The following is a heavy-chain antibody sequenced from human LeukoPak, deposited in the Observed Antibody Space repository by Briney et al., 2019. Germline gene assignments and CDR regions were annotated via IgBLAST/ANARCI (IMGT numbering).Heavy chain of an antibody. D-gene: IGHD2-2*02. J-gene: IGHJ2*01. CDR2: IIPIFGTA. Sequence: ASVKVSCKASGGTFSSYAISWVRQAPGQGLEWMGGIIPIFGTANYAQKFQGRVTMTRNTSISTAYMELSSLRSEDTAVYYCARGPRYQLLYPYWYFDLWGRGTLVTVSS. CDR1: GGTFSSYA. V-gene: IGHV1-69*05. CDR3: ARGPRYQLLYPYWYFDL.